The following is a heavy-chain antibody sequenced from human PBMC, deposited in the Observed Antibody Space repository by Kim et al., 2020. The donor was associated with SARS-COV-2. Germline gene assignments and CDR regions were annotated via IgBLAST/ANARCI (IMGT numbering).Heavy chain of an antibody. CDR2: ISYDGSYK. CDR1: GFSFRCYG. Sequence: GGSLRLSCAASGFSFRCYGMHWVRQAPGKGLEWVALISYDGSYKYYLDSVKGRFTVSRDNSKNTLYLHMNSLRVEDTAVYYCATVRGSDSSRWYSDYWG. V-gene: IGHV3-33*01. D-gene: IGHD6-13*01. CDR3: ATVRGSDSSRWYSDY. J-gene: IGHJ4*01.